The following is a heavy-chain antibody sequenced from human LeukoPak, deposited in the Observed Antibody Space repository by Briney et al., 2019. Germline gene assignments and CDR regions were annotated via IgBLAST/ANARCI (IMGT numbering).Heavy chain of an antibody. CDR1: GFTVSNNY. CDR2: IYSGGST. D-gene: IGHD2/OR15-2a*01. Sequence: GGSLRLSCAASGFTVSNNYMSWVRQAPGKGLEWVSVIYSGGSTYYADSVKGRLTISRDNSKNTLYLQMNSLRAEDTAVYYCAREGPRGNSQFDYWGQGTLVTVSS. CDR3: AREGPRGNSQFDY. J-gene: IGHJ4*02. V-gene: IGHV3-66*01.